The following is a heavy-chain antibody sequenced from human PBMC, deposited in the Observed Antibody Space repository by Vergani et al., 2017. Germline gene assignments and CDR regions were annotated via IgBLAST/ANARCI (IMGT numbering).Heavy chain of an antibody. CDR2: SYYSGST. J-gene: IGHJ4*02. D-gene: IGHD6-13*01. CDR3: ARGGSSSWYCDY. V-gene: IGHV4-59*01. Sequence: QVQLQESGPGLVKPSETLSLTCTVSGGSISSYYWSWIRQPPGKGLEWIGYSYYSGSTNYNPSLKSRVTISVDTSKNQFSLMLSSVTAADTAVYYCARGGSSSWYCDYWGQGTLVTVSS. CDR1: GGSISSYY.